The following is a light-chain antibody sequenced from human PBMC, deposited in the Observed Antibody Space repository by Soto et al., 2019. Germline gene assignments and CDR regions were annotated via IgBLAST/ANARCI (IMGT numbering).Light chain of an antibody. CDR1: SGSVSTNYY. Sequence: QTVVTQEPSFSVSPGGTVTLTCGLNSGSVSTNYYPSWYQQTPGQAPRTLIYNTNTRSSGVPDRFSGSILGNKAALTIAGAAADDESDYSCVLYMGGGSVVFGGGTKLTVL. CDR3: VLYMGGGSVV. J-gene: IGLJ2*01. V-gene: IGLV8-61*01. CDR2: NTN.